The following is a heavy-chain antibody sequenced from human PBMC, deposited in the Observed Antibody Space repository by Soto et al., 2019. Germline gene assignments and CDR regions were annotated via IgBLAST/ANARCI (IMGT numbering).Heavy chain of an antibody. CDR2: IYYTGSI. CDR3: AREYSNSPEAFDY. CDR1: GDSVNSDYYY. D-gene: IGHD6-6*01. J-gene: IGHJ4*02. V-gene: IGHV4-61*01. Sequence: SETLSLTCTVSGDSVNSDYYYWSWIRQPPGKGLEWIGYIYYTGSINYNPSLESRVTISLDTSRNQFSLKLSSVTAADTAVFYCAREYSNSPEAFDYWGQGALVTVSS.